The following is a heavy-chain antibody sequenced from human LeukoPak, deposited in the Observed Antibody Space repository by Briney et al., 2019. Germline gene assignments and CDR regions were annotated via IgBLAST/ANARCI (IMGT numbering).Heavy chain of an antibody. CDR3: ARGLMPYVDPEYFDH. Sequence: PGGSLRLSCEASGFTFSNFAMNWVRQAPGKGLEWISFISSGGTTISYAESVRGRFTISRDNARNSLFLQMNSLRVEDTAVYYCARGLMPYVDPEYFDHWGQGTLVTVSS. D-gene: IGHD3-9*01. CDR2: ISSGGTTI. J-gene: IGHJ4*02. CDR1: GFTFSNFA. V-gene: IGHV3-48*03.